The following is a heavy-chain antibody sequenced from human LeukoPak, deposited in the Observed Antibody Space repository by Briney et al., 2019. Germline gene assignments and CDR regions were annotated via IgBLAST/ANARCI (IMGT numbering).Heavy chain of an antibody. D-gene: IGHD3-22*01. Sequence: SETLSLTCAVSGGSISSSNWWSWVRQPPGKGLEWIGEIYHSGSTNYNPSLKSRVTISVDTSKNQFSLKLSSVTAAGTAVYYCARERPFQYYYDSSGYYPFDYWGQGTLVTVSS. J-gene: IGHJ4*02. CDR2: IYHSGST. CDR1: GGSISSSNW. CDR3: ARERPFQYYYDSSGYYPFDY. V-gene: IGHV4-4*02.